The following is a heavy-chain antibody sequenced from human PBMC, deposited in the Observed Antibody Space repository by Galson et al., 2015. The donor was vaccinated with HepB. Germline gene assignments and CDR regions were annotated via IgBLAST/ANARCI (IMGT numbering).Heavy chain of an antibody. J-gene: IGHJ6*02. CDR3: ARAALYEVGDNGDYGPDYFYGMDV. V-gene: IGHV3-21*01. D-gene: IGHD4-17*01. CDR2: ISSSSSYI. Sequence: SLRLSCAASGITFNTYSVNWVRQAPGKGLEWVASISSSSSYIYYADSVKGRFTISRNNARNSLYLQMNSLRAEDTAVYHCARAALYEVGDNGDYGPDYFYGMDVWGQGTTVTVSS. CDR1: GITFNTYS.